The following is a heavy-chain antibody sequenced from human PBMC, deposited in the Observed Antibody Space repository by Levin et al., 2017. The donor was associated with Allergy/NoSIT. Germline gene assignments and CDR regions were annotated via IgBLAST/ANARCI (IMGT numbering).Heavy chain of an antibody. D-gene: IGHD1-26*01. J-gene: IGHJ5*01. Sequence: PSETLSLTCTVSGSSIRSTYYWAWIRQPPGRGLEWIGCIFHSGSTYYNPTLKSRVTKSVDTSKNQFSLKLTSVTAADTAVYYCARGNSAGTVDSWGQGTLVIVSS. CDR1: GSSIRSTYY. V-gene: IGHV4-38-2*02. CDR3: ARGNSAGTVDS. CDR2: IFHSGST.